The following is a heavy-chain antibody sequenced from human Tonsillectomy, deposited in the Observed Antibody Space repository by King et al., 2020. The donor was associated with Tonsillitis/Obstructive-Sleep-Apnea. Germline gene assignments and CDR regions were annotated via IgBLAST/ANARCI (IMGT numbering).Heavy chain of an antibody. CDR1: VFTFSSYA. D-gene: IGHD6-19*01. Sequence: VQLVESGGGLVQPGGSLRLSCAASVFTFSSYAMSWVRQAPGKGLEWVSVISDSGGSTYYADSVKGRFTISRDKYKNTLYLQMNSLRSEDTAVYYCAKDRGYRGGWNYFDYWGQGTLVTVSS. CDR3: AKDRGYRGGWNYFDY. V-gene: IGHV3-23*04. J-gene: IGHJ4*02. CDR2: ISDSGGST.